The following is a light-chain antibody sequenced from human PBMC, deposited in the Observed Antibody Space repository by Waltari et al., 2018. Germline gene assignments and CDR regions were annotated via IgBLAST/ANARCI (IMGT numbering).Light chain of an antibody. CDR2: GAS. V-gene: IGKV3-15*01. CDR3: QQYKYWPRS. CDR1: QSVSDN. Sequence: EIVMTQSPATLSVSPGERVTLSCRASQSVSDNLAWYQQKPDQAPRLLIYGASTRGTGIPARFSGSGSGTEFTLTICSLQSEDFAVYYCQQYKYWPRSFGQGTRVEIK. J-gene: IGKJ1*01.